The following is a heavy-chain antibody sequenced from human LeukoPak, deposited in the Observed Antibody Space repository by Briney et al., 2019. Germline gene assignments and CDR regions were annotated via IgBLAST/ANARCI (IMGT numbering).Heavy chain of an antibody. D-gene: IGHD6-13*01. Sequence: ASVKVSCKASGGTFSSHAISWVRQAPGQGLEWMGGIIPIFGTANYAQKFQGRVTITADESTSTAYMELSSLRSEDTAVYYCARKEEDIAAPDYYYYGMDVWGQGTTVTVSS. V-gene: IGHV1-69*13. CDR3: ARKEEDIAAPDYYYYGMDV. J-gene: IGHJ6*02. CDR1: GGTFSSHA. CDR2: IIPIFGTA.